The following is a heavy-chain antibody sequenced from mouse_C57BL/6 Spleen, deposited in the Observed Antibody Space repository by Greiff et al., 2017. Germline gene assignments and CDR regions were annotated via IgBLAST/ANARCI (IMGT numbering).Heavy chain of an antibody. CDR2: IDPETGGT. Sequence: QVQLQQSGAELVRPGASVTLSCKASGYTFTDYEMHWVKQTPVHGLEWIGAIDPETGGTAYNQKFKGKAILTADKSSSTASMELRSLTSEDSAVYYCTIGPDYWGQGTTLTVSS. J-gene: IGHJ2*01. CDR1: GYTFTDYE. CDR3: TIGPDY. V-gene: IGHV1-15*01.